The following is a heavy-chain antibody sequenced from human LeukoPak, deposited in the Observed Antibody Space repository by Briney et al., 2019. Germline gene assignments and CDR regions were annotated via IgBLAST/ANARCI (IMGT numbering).Heavy chain of an antibody. J-gene: IGHJ4*02. Sequence: ASVKVSCKASGYTFTGYYMHRVRQAPGQGLEWMGWINPNSGGTNYEQKFQGRVTMTRDTSISTAYMELSRLRSDDTAVYYCAREGQYSSSWPDYWGQGTLVTVSS. CDR1: GYTFTGYY. CDR2: INPNSGGT. V-gene: IGHV1-2*02. CDR3: AREGQYSSSWPDY. D-gene: IGHD6-13*01.